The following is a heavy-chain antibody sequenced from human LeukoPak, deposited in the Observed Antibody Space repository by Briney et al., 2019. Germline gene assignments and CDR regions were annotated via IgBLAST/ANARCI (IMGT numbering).Heavy chain of an antibody. V-gene: IGHV3-11*01. D-gene: IGHD3-10*01. CDR3: ARDGHAYGRGSPHY. CDR2: ISSSGSTK. J-gene: IGHJ4*02. CDR1: GFIFSDYY. Sequence: GGSLRLSCAASGFIFSDYYMSWIRQAPGEGLEWVSYISSSGSTKYYADSVKGRFTISRDNAKNSYLQMNSLRAEDTAVYYCARDGHAYGRGSPHYWGQGTLVTVSS.